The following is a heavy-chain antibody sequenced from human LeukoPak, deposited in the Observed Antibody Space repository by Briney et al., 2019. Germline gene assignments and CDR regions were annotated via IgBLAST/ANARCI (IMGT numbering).Heavy chain of an antibody. V-gene: IGHV1-18*01. CDR3: ARTEWELPSLRDFDY. CDR1: GYTFSIYG. Sequence: ASVKLSFKSSGYTFSIYGISWVRQAPGQGLEWMGWISAYNGNTNYAQKLQGRVSMTTDTSTSTAYLELRSLRSDDTAVYYCARTEWELPSLRDFDYWGQGTLVTVSS. J-gene: IGHJ4*02. CDR2: ISAYNGNT. D-gene: IGHD1-26*01.